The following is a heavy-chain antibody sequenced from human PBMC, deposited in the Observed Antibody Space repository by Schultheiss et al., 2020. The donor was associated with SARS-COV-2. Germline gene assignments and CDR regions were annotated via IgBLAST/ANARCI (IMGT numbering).Heavy chain of an antibody. CDR2: IYYSGST. J-gene: IGHJ4*02. CDR1: GGSISSYY. V-gene: IGHV4-59*12. D-gene: IGHD3-10*01. CDR3: AREYYYGSGSQTSAVSY. Sequence: GSLRLSCTVSGGSISSYYWSWIRQPPGKGLEWIGYIYYSGSTNYNPSLKSRVTISVDTSKNQFSLKLSSVTAADTAVYYCAREYYYGSGSQTSAVSYWGQGTLVTVSS.